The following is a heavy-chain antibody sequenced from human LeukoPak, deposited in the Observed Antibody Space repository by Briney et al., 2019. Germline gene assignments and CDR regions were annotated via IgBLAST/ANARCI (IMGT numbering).Heavy chain of an antibody. CDR3: ARHTAYSSSWYHYYGMDV. V-gene: IGHV4-39*01. D-gene: IGHD6-13*01. CDR2: IYYSGST. J-gene: IGHJ6*02. Sequence: SETLSLTCTVSGGSISSSSYYWGWLRQPPGQGLEWIGSIYYSGSTYYNPSLKSRVTISVDTSKNQFSLKLSSVTAADAAVYYCARHTAYSSSWYHYYGMDVWGQGTTVTVSS. CDR1: GGSISSSSYY.